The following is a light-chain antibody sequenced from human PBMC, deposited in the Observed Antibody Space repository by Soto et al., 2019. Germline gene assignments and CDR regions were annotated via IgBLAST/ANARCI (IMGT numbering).Light chain of an antibody. J-gene: IGLJ1*01. CDR1: SSDVGGYNC. CDR3: SSYTTSNTRQIV. V-gene: IGLV2-14*03. Sequence: QSALTQPASVSGSPGQSIKISCTGTSSDVGGYNCVSWYQHHPGKAPKLIIYDVSNRPSGVSNPFSGSKSGNTASLTISGLRPEDEADYYCSSYTTSNTRQIVFGTGTKVTVL. CDR2: DVS.